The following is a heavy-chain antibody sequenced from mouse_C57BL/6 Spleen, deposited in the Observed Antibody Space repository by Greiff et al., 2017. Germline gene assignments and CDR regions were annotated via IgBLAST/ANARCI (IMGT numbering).Heavy chain of an antibody. V-gene: IGHV5-17*01. J-gene: IGHJ4*01. D-gene: IGHD1-1*01. CDR3: ARGGYGSRYYYAMDY. CDR1: GFTFSDYG. CDR2: ISSGSSTI. Sequence: VQLKESGGGLVKPGGSLKLSCAASGFTFSDYGMHWVRQAPEKGLEWVAYISSGSSTIYYADTVKGRFTISRDNAKNTLFLQMTSLRSEDTAMYYCARGGYGSRYYYAMDYWGQGTSVTVSS.